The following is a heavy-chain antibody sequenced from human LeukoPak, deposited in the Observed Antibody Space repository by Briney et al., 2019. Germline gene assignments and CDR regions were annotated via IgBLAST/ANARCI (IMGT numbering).Heavy chain of an antibody. Sequence: ASVKVSCKASGYTFTSYPISWVRQAPGQGLEWMGWINPNSGGTNYAQKFQGRVTMTRDTSISTAYMELSRLRSDDTAVYYCARDALTTVTTYSLYYFDSWGQGTLVTVSS. D-gene: IGHD4-17*01. CDR3: ARDALTTVTTYSLYYFDS. V-gene: IGHV1-2*02. J-gene: IGHJ4*02. CDR2: INPNSGGT. CDR1: GYTFTSYP.